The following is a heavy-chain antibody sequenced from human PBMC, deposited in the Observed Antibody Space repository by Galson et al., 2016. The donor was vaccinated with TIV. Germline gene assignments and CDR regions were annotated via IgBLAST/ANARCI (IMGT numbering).Heavy chain of an antibody. CDR2: INGNDGTT. Sequence: SLRLSCAASGFTFDDYGMSWVRQAPGKGLEWVSGINGNDGTTGYADSVKGRFTISRDNAKNALCLQMNSLRAEDTALYYCARQYYYDSTVTWEKYYFDYWGRGTLVTVSS. D-gene: IGHD3-22*01. CDR3: ARQYYYDSTVTWEKYYFDY. V-gene: IGHV3-20*04. J-gene: IGHJ4*02. CDR1: GFTFDDYG.